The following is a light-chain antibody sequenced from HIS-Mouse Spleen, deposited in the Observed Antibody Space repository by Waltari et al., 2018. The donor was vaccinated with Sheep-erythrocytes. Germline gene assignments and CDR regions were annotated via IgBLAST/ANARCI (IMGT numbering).Light chain of an antibody. Sequence: DIQLTQSPSAMSASVGDRVTITFRESQGISNYLAWFPQKPGKVPKRLIYAASSLQSGVPSRFSGSGSGTEFTLTISSLQPEDFATYYCLQDYNYPYTFGQGTKLEIK. CDR2: AAS. CDR3: LQDYNYPYT. V-gene: IGKV1-17*03. CDR1: QGISNY. J-gene: IGKJ2*01.